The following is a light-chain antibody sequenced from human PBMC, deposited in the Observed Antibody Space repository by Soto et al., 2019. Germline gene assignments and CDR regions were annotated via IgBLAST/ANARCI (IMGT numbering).Light chain of an antibody. CDR2: AAS. V-gene: IGKV1-9*01. CDR3: QQYYSYPWT. J-gene: IGKJ1*01. Sequence: DIHLTQSPSFLSASVGDRVTITCRASQGISSYLAWYQQKPGKAPKLLIYAASTLQSGVPSRFSGSGSGTDFTLTISCLQSEDFATYYYQQYYSYPWTFGQGTKVDI. CDR1: QGISSY.